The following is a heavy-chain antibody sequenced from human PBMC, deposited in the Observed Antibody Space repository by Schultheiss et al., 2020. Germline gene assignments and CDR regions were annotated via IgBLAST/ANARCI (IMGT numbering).Heavy chain of an antibody. CDR1: GFTVSSNY. V-gene: IGHV3-72*01. CDR3: TTGSVWGSYRSDY. CDR2: IRNKANSYTT. D-gene: IGHD3-16*02. J-gene: IGHJ4*02. Sequence: GESLKISCAASGFTVSSNYMSWVRQAPGKGLEWVGRIRNKANSYTTDYAASVKGRFTLSRDDSKSIAYLQMNSLKTEDTAVYYCTTGSVWGSYRSDYWGQGTLVTVSS.